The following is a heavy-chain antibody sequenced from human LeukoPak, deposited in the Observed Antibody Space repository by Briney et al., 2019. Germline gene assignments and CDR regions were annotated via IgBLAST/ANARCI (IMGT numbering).Heavy chain of an antibody. J-gene: IGHJ4*02. Sequence: PGGSLRLSCAASGLTFSVAGMHWVRQAPGRGLEWVSAITGNGGSTYYADSVKGRFTISRDNSKSTLYLQMSRLRAEDTAIYYCAKRSCSGTTCYPLDYWGQGTLVTVSS. D-gene: IGHD6-19*01. CDR3: AKRSCSGTTCYPLDY. V-gene: IGHV3-23*01. CDR2: ITGNGGST. CDR1: GLTFSVAG.